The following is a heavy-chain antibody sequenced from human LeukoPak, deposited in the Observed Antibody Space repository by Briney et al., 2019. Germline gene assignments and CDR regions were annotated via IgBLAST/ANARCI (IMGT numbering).Heavy chain of an antibody. J-gene: IGHJ6*03. Sequence: GGSLRLSCAASGFTFSSYEMNWVRQAPGKGLEWVSYISSSGSTIYYADSVKGRFTISRDNAKNSLYLQMNSLRAEDTAAYYAYGSGSYYTEYYYYMDVWGKGTTVTISS. CDR1: GFTFSSYE. V-gene: IGHV3-48*03. CDR3: YGSGSYYTEYYYYMDV. CDR2: ISSSGSTI. D-gene: IGHD3-10*01.